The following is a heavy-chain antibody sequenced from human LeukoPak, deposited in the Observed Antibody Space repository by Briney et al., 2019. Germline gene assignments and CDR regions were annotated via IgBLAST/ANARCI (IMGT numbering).Heavy chain of an antibody. J-gene: IGHJ4*02. V-gene: IGHV1-2*02. Sequence: SVKVSFKASGYTFTSYYMHWVRQAPGQGLEWMGWIHPNSGGTKYAQRFQGRVTVTRDTSISTVYMELSRLRSDDTAVYYCARWGKYYYDSSGYYYWGQGTLVSVSS. CDR3: ARWGKYYYDSSGYYY. CDR1: GYTFTSYY. D-gene: IGHD3-22*01. CDR2: IHPNSGGT.